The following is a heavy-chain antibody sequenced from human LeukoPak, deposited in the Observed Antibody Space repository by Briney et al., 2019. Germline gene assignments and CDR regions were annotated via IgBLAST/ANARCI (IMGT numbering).Heavy chain of an antibody. D-gene: IGHD3-9*01. CDR1: GFTFSSYG. Sequence: PGGSLRLSCAASGFTFSSYGMHWVRQAPGKGLEWVAFIRYDGSNKYYADSVKGRFTISRDNSKNTLYLQMNSLRAEDTALYYCAKGGPQVYDILTGYSALPDYWGQGTLVTVSS. V-gene: IGHV3-30*02. CDR2: IRYDGSNK. CDR3: AKGGPQVYDILTGYSALPDY. J-gene: IGHJ4*02.